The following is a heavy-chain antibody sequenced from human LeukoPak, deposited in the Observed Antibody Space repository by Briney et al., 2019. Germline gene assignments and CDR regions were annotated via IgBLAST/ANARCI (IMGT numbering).Heavy chain of an antibody. CDR3: ARENIVVVPAARYYYYMDV. V-gene: IGHV3-7*01. D-gene: IGHD2-2*01. J-gene: IGHJ6*03. CDR2: IKQDGSEK. Sequence: GGSLRLSCAASGFTFSSYWMSWVRQAPGKGLEWVANIKQDGSEKYYVDSVKGRFTISRDNAKNSLYLQMNSLRAEDTAVYYCARENIVVVPAARYYYYMDVWGKGTTVTVSS. CDR1: GFTFSSYW.